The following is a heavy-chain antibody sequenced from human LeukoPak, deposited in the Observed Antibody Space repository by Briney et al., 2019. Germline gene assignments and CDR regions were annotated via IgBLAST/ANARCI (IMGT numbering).Heavy chain of an antibody. Sequence: ASVKVSCKASGYTFTGYYMHWVRQAPGQGLEWMGWINPNSGGTNYAQKFQGRVTMTRHTSITTAYMELSRLRSDDTAIYYCARGTAVDTAMVTRVFEIWGQGTMVTVSS. CDR2: INPNSGGT. J-gene: IGHJ3*02. V-gene: IGHV1-2*02. D-gene: IGHD5-18*01. CDR3: ARGTAVDTAMVTRVFEI. CDR1: GYTFTGYY.